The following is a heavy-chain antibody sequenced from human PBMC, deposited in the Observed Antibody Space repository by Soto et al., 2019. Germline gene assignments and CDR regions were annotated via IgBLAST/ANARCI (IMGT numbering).Heavy chain of an antibody. CDR1: GFTFDDYA. V-gene: IGHV3-9*01. CDR2: ISANGRRI. J-gene: IGHJ6*02. Sequence: PGGSLRLSCAASGFTFDDYAMHWVRQVPGKGLEWVSGISANGRRIGYADSVKGRFTISRDNAKNSLHLQMNSLRPEDTALYYCTKDTYAGYCDNTTCSGGAMDVWGQGTTVTVYS. D-gene: IGHD2-2*01. CDR3: TKDTYAGYCDNTTCSGGAMDV.